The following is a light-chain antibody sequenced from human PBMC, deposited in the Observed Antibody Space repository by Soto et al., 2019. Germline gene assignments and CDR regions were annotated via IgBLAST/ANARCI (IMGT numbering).Light chain of an antibody. CDR2: GAS. CDR1: QSVSTTY. V-gene: IGKV3-20*01. CDR3: QQYGRSPPFT. Sequence: ELVLTRSPGTLSLSPGEGATLSCRASQSVSTTYLAWYQQKPGQAPRLLIYGASNRATGIPDRFSGSGSGTDFTLTISRLEPEDFAVYFCQQYGRSPPFTFGQGTKVDIK. J-gene: IGKJ2*01.